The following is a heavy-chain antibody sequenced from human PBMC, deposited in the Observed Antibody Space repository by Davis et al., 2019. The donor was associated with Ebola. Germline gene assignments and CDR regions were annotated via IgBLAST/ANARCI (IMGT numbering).Heavy chain of an antibody. CDR2: IYSGGST. J-gene: IGHJ2*01. CDR1: GFTFISYA. V-gene: IGHV3-66*01. Sequence: GESLKISCAASGFTFISYAMSWVRQAPGKGLEWVSVIYSGGSTYYADSVKGRFTISRDNAKNTLYLQMNSLRAEDTAVYYCARVLAARPWYFDLWGRGTLVTVSS. CDR3: ARVLAARPWYFDL. D-gene: IGHD6-6*01.